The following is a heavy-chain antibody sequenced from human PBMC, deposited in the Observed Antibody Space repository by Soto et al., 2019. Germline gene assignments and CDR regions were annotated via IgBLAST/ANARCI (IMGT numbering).Heavy chain of an antibody. J-gene: IGHJ6*02. Sequence: GGSLRLSCAASGFTFSSYDMHWVRQATGKGLEWVSAIGTAGDTYYPGSVKGRFTISRENAKNSLYLQMNSLRAEDTAVYYCARSITYYYGSGGSMGMDVWGQGTTVTVSS. V-gene: IGHV3-13*01. CDR3: ARSITYYYGSGGSMGMDV. CDR1: GFTFSSYD. D-gene: IGHD3-10*01. CDR2: IGTAGDT.